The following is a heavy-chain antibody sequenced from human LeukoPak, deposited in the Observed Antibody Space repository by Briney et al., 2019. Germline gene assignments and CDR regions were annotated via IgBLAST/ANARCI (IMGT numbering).Heavy chain of an antibody. V-gene: IGHV3-21*01. CDR2: ISSSSSYI. CDR3: ARDKWGIAVAAFDY. J-gene: IGHJ4*02. Sequence: GGSLRLSCAASGFTFSNYAMNWVRQAPGKGLEWVSSISSSSSYIYYADSVKGRFTISRDNAKNSLYLQMNSLRAEDTAVYYCARDKWGIAVAAFDYWGQGTLVTVSS. D-gene: IGHD6-19*01. CDR1: GFTFSNYA.